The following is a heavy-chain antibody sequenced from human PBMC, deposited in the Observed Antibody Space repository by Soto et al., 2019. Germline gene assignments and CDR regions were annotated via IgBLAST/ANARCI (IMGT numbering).Heavy chain of an antibody. V-gene: IGHV1-18*01. D-gene: IGHD3-16*01. CDR1: GYTFVTYG. Sequence: QVQLVQSGPEVKKPGASVNVSCKASGYTFVTYGITWVRQAPGQGLEWMGWISVDEGETNYAQKFQDRVTMTTDTYRTPAYLGLRRLRSDDPAGYFRAGGPRLTPQSRRGGGLDPWGQGTLVTVSS. CDR2: ISVDEGET. CDR3: AGGPRLTPQSRRGGGLDP. J-gene: IGHJ5*02.